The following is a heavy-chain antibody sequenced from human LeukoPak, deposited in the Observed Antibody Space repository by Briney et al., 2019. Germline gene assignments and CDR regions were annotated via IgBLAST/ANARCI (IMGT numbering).Heavy chain of an antibody. CDR2: ISYDGSNK. D-gene: IGHD6-19*01. CDR3: AKDRQWLGIADY. CDR1: GFTFDDYG. Sequence: GGSLRLSCAASGFTFDDYGMHWVRQAPGKGLEWVAVISYDGSNKYYADSVKGRFTISRDNSKNTLYLQMNSLRAEDTAVYYCAKDRQWLGIADYWGQGTLVTVSS. V-gene: IGHV3-30*18. J-gene: IGHJ4*02.